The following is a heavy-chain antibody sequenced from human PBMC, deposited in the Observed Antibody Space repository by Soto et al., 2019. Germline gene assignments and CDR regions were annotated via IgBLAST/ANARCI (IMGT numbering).Heavy chain of an antibody. J-gene: IGHJ6*02. CDR3: ARLALGFVVVPAAIEARYGMAV. D-gene: IGHD2-2*02. CDR2: IDPSDSYT. Sequence: PGESLKISCKGSGYSFTSYWISWVRQMPGKGLEWMGRIDPSDSYTNYSPSFQGHVTISADKSISTAYLQWSSLKASDTAMYYCARLALGFVVVPAAIEARYGMAVWGQGTTVTVSS. V-gene: IGHV5-10-1*01. CDR1: GYSFTSYW.